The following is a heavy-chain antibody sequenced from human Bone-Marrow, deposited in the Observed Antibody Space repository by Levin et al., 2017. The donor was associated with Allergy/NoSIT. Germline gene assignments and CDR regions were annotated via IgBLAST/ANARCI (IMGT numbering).Heavy chain of an antibody. D-gene: IGHD6-6*01. CDR1: GFASGDYT. J-gene: IGHJ4*02. Sequence: SCLVSGFASGDYTMNWLRQAPGKELEWISNIGGATETVYYSESVKGRFTISRDNTKNSLYLQMDSLRAEDTALYYCTKDLGMYSSSSDYWGQGTLVTVSS. CDR3: TKDLGMYSSSSDY. V-gene: IGHV3-9*02. CDR2: IGGATETV.